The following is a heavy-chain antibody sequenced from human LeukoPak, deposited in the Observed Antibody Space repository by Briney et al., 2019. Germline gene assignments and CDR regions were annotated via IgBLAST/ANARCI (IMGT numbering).Heavy chain of an antibody. CDR3: ARRYGSGSSGTFDY. D-gene: IGHD3-10*01. Sequence: SETLSLTCTVSGGSLSSSSYYWGWIRQPPGKGLEWIGSIYYSGSTYYNPSLKSRVTISVDTSKNQFSLKLSSVTAADTAVYYCARRYGSGSSGTFDYWGQGTLVTVSS. CDR2: IYYSGST. V-gene: IGHV4-39*07. J-gene: IGHJ4*02. CDR1: GGSLSSSSYY.